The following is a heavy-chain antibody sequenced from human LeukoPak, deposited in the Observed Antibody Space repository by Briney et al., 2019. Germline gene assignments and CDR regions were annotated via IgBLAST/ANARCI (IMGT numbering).Heavy chain of an antibody. Sequence: QPGGSLRLSCAASGFTFSSYAMSWVRQAPGKGLEWVSAISGSGGSTYYADSVKGRFTISRDNSKNTLYLQMNSLRAEDTAVYYCAKDHDFWSGYSDAFDIWGQGTMVTVSS. D-gene: IGHD3-3*01. V-gene: IGHV3-23*01. CDR2: ISGSGGST. CDR1: GFTFSSYA. CDR3: AKDHDFWSGYSDAFDI. J-gene: IGHJ3*02.